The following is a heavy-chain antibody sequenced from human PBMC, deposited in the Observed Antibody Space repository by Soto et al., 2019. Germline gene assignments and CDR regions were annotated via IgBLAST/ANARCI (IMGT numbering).Heavy chain of an antibody. CDR2: IFHSGNT. Sequence: SETLSLTCAVTSGSIDTTNWWIWVRQPPGKGLERIGEIFHSGNTYYNPSLASRVTISVDTSKNQFSLNLRSVTAADTAVYYCARRTWGMDVWGQGTTVTVSS. CDR1: SGSIDTTNW. D-gene: IGHD2-8*01. J-gene: IGHJ6*02. V-gene: IGHV4-4*02. CDR3: ARRTWGMDV.